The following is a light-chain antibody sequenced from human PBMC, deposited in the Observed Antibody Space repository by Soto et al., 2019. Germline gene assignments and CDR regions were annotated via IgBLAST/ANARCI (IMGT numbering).Light chain of an antibody. CDR3: QHYNSYSEA. V-gene: IGKV1-5*03. J-gene: IGKJ1*01. CDR2: KAS. Sequence: DIQSTQSPSTLSGSVGDRVTITCRASQTISSWLAWYQQKPGKAPKLLIYKASTLKSGVPSRFSGSGSGTEFTLTISSLQPDDFATYYCQHYNSYSEAFGQETKVDIK. CDR1: QTISSW.